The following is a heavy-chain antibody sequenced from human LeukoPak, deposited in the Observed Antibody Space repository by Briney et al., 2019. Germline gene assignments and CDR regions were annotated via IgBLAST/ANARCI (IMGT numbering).Heavy chain of an antibody. D-gene: IGHD1-26*01. CDR2: IIPILGIA. V-gene: IGHV1-69*02. CDR1: GGTFSSYT. CDR3: ARAGYSGSSFDY. Sequence: PVKVSCKVSGGTFSSYTISWVRQAPGQGLEWMGRIIPILGIANYAQKFQGRVTITADKSTSTAYMELSSLRSEDTAVYYCARAGYSGSSFDYWGQGTLVTVSS. J-gene: IGHJ4*02.